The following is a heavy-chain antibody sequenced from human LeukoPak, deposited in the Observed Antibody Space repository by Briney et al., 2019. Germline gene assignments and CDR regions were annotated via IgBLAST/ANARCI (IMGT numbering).Heavy chain of an antibody. D-gene: IGHD6-19*01. CDR1: GGTFSSYA. V-gene: IGHV1-69*06. Sequence: ASVKVSCKASGGTFSSYAISWVRQAPGQGLEWMGGIIPIFGTANYAQKFQGRVTITADKSTSTAYMELSSLRSDDTAVYYCAIAVAGHYFDYWGQGTLVTVSS. CDR3: AIAVAGHYFDY. J-gene: IGHJ4*02. CDR2: IIPIFGTA.